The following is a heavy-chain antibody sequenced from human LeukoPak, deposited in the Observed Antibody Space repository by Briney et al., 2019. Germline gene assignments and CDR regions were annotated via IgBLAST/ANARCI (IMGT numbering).Heavy chain of an antibody. V-gene: IGHV4-59*08. CDR2: IYYSGFI. D-gene: IGHD6-19*01. CDR1: GASISSYY. CDR3: ARLGVAGTSWFDP. J-gene: IGHJ5*02. Sequence: SETLSLTCTVSGASISSYYWSWIRQPPGKGLEWIGYIYYSGFINYNPSLKSRVTMSVDKSKNQFSLKLSSVTAADTAVYYCARLGVAGTSWFDPWGQGTLVTVSS.